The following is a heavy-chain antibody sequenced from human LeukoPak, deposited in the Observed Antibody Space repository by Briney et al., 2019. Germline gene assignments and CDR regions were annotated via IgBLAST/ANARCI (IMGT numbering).Heavy chain of an antibody. CDR1: GYTFTSYD. Sequence: ASVKVSCKASGYTFTSYDINWVRQATGQGLEWMGWMNHNRGNTGYARKFQGRVTITRNTSISTAYMELSSLRSEDTAVYYCARTRKDWFDPWGQGTLVTVSS. V-gene: IGHV1-8*03. J-gene: IGHJ5*02. CDR2: MNHNRGNT. CDR3: ARTRKDWFDP.